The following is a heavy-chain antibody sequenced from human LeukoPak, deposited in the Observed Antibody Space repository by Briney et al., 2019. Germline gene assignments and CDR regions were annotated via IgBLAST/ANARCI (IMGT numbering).Heavy chain of an antibody. CDR1: GYSFTSYW. V-gene: IGHV5-51*01. D-gene: IGHD6-13*01. CDR2: IYPGDSET. J-gene: IGHJ4*02. CDR3: ARHGPYSISWYIDY. Sequence: GESLKISCKGSGYSFTSYWIGWVRQMPGKGLEWMGIIYPGDSETRYSPSFQGQVTISADKSSTTAYLQWSSLKASDTAMYYCARHGPYSISWYIDYWGQGTLVTVSS.